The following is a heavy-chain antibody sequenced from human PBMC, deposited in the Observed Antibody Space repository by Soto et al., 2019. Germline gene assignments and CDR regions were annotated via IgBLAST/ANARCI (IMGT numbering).Heavy chain of an antibody. CDR2: IYYSGST. V-gene: IGHV4-61*01. J-gene: IGHJ5*02. Sequence: SETLSLTCTVSGGSVSSGSYYWSWIRQPPGKGLEWIGYIYYSGSTNYNPSLKSRVTISVDTSKDQFSLKLSSVTAADTAVYYCARDADLNWFDPWGQGTLVTVSS. CDR1: GGSVSSGSYY. CDR3: ARDADLNWFDP.